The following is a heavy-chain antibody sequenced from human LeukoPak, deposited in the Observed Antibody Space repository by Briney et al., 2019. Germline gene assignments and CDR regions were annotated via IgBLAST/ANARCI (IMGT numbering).Heavy chain of an antibody. CDR1: GFTFSSHW. CDR2: IKQDGNEK. CDR3: AREAADGYVFGEFDP. J-gene: IGHJ5*02. Sequence: GGSLRLSCVDSGFTFSSHWMSWVRQAPGKGLEWVANIKQDGNEKYYADSVKGRFTISRDNAKNSLYLQMNSLRAEDTAVYYCAREAADGYVFGEFDPWGQGTLVTVSS. V-gene: IGHV3-7*01. D-gene: IGHD5-24*01.